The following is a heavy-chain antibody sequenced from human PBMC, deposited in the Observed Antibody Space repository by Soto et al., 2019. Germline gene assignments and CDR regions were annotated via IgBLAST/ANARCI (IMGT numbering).Heavy chain of an antibody. V-gene: IGHV3-23*01. J-gene: IGHJ6*03. Sequence: PGGSLRLTCAASGFTFSSYAMSWVRQAPGKGLEWVSAISGSGGSTYYADSVKGRFTISRDNSKNTLYLQMNSLRAEDTAVYYCAKTPNYDFWSGLSYYYYYMDVWGKGTTVTVSS. CDR2: ISGSGGST. D-gene: IGHD3-3*01. CDR3: AKTPNYDFWSGLSYYYYYMDV. CDR1: GFTFSSYA.